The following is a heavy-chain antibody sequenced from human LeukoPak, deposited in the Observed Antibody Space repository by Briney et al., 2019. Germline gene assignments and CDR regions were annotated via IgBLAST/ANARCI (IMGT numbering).Heavy chain of an antibody. D-gene: IGHD4-23*01. Sequence: GESLKISCKGSGYSFTSYWIGWVRQMPGKGLEWMGIIYPGDSDTRYSPSFQGQVTISADKSISTAYLQWSSLKASDTAMYYCATITDYGDNSGYFDYWGQGTLVTVSS. V-gene: IGHV5-51*01. CDR3: ATITDYGDNSGYFDY. CDR1: GYSFTSYW. CDR2: IYPGDSDT. J-gene: IGHJ4*02.